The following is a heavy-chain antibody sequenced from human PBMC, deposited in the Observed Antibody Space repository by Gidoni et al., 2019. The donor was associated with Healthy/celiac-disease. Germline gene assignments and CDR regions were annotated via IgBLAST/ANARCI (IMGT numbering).Heavy chain of an antibody. CDR3: ARDSMDSHPDSGSYSFDY. CDR1: GFTVRDHY. D-gene: IGHD1-26*01. Sequence: QVQLVESGGGLVRPGGSLRLCCAASGFTVRDHYQSWSRPAPGKGLEWVSYISSSGSTIYYADSVKGRFTISRDNAKNSLYLQMNSLRAEDTAVYYCARDSMDSHPDSGSYSFDYWGQGTLVTVSS. V-gene: IGHV3-11*01. CDR2: ISSSGSTI. J-gene: IGHJ4*02.